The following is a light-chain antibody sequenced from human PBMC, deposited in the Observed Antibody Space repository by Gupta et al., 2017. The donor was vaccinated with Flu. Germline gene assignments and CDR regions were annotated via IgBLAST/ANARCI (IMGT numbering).Light chain of an antibody. CDR1: QSISSL. J-gene: IGKJ1*01. V-gene: IGKV1-39*01. Sequence: DIQMTQSPSSLSASVGDRVTISCRASQSISSLLNWYQHKPGTAPKLLVSVASSLQSGVPSRFRGSGSQTEFTLTISSLQPEDFATYYCQQSDSIPWTFGQGTKVEIK. CDR2: VAS. CDR3: QQSDSIPWT.